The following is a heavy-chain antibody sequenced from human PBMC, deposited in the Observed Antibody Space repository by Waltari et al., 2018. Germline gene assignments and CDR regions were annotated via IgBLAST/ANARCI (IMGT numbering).Heavy chain of an antibody. V-gene: IGHV4-34*01. D-gene: IGHD3-16*02. Sequence: QVQLQQWGAGLLKPSETLSLTCAVYGGSFSGYYWSWIRQPPGKGLEWIGEINHSGSTNYNPSLASRVTISVDTSKIQFSLKLSSVAAADTAVYYCARVGRIMITFGGVISSPYYFDYWGQGTLVTVSS. J-gene: IGHJ4*02. CDR2: INHSGST. CDR1: GGSFSGYY. CDR3: ARVGRIMITFGGVISSPYYFDY.